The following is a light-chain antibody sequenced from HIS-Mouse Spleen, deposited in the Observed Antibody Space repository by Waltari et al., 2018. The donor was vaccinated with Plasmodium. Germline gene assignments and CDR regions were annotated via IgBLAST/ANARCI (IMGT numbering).Light chain of an antibody. J-gene: IGLJ3*02. CDR2: EDS. Sequence: SYELTQPPSVSVSPGQTARITCSGDALPKKYAYWYQHKSGQAPVLVIYEDSKRPSGLPERFAGASSGTIATLTISGAQVEDEADYYCYSTDSSGNHRVFGGGTKLTVL. CDR3: YSTDSSGNHRV. CDR1: ALPKKY. V-gene: IGLV3-10*01.